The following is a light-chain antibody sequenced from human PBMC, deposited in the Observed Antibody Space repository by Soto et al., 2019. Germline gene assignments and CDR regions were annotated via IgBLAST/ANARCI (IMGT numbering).Light chain of an antibody. CDR2: DVN. J-gene: IGLJ2*01. CDR3: TSWTTSTTLI. CDR1: SSDIGAYNF. Sequence: QSALTQPASVSGSPGQSITISCTGTSSDIGAYNFVSWYQQHPGKAPKLMLYDVNIRPSRVSNRFSGSKSGNTASLTISGLQAEDEADYYCTSWTTSTTLIFGGGTKLTVL. V-gene: IGLV2-14*03.